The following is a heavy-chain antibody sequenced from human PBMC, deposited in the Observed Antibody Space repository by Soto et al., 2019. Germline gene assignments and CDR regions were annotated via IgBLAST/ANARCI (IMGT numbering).Heavy chain of an antibody. CDR2: MSFDGTSK. Sequence: QVQLVESGGAVFQPGPPLGFSWPAPGFAVISYSLTWVRRAPGKGLEWVAAMSFDGTSKYFADSVKGRFKISRDTSKNTWSLEMESLGVEDSALYHCTRGRSMIANDDFEYWGQGTQVTVSS. CDR3: TRGRSMIANDDFEY. V-gene: IGHV3-30-3*01. D-gene: IGHD2-21*01. J-gene: IGHJ4*02. CDR1: GFAVISYS.